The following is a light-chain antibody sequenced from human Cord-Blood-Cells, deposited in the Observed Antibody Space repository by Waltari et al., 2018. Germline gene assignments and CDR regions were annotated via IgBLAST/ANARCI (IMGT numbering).Light chain of an antibody. Sequence: QSALTQPASVSGSPGPSITISCTGTSSDVGGYNYVSWYQQHPGKAPKLMIYDVSNRPSGVSKRCSGSKARNTASLTISGLQAEDEADYYCSSYTSSSTLVFGGGTKLTVL. CDR3: SSYTSSSTLV. CDR1: SSDVGGYNY. CDR2: DVS. J-gene: IGLJ2*01. V-gene: IGLV2-14*01.